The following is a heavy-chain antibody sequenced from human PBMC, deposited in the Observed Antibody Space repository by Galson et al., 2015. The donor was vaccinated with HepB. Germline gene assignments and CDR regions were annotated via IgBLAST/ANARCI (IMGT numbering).Heavy chain of an antibody. CDR3: ARDRFSYYYDSSGYYDAFDI. Sequence: CKASGYTFTSYGISWVRQAPGQGLEWMGWISAYNGNTNYAQKLQGRVTMTTDTSTSTAYMELRSLRSDDTAVYYCARDRFSYYYDSSGYYDAFDIWGQGTMVTVSS. CDR1: GYTFTSYG. D-gene: IGHD3-22*01. J-gene: IGHJ3*02. CDR2: ISAYNGNT. V-gene: IGHV1-18*01.